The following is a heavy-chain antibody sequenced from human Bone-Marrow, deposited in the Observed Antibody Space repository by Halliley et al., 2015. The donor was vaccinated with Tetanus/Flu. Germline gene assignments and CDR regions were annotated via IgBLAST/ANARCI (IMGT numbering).Heavy chain of an antibody. D-gene: IGHD2-8*02. Sequence: AASGFTFSDFYMTWIRQAPGKGLEWVSFISSRSGHSNYADSVKGRFTVSRDNARNSLFLQMNSLRAEDTALYYCARSTTGGEDIWGQGTMVTVSS. J-gene: IGHJ3*02. CDR2: ISSRSGHS. CDR1: GFTFSDFY. CDR3: ARSTTGGEDI. V-gene: IGHV3-11*06.